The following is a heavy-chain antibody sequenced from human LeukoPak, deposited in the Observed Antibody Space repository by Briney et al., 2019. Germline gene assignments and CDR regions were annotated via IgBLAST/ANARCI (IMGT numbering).Heavy chain of an antibody. V-gene: IGHV3-21*01. CDR3: ARGLYSSSLNPFDY. Sequence: GGSLRLSCAASGFTFSSHSMDWVRQAPGKGLEWVSSISGSGSNIYYADSVKGRFTISRDNAKNSLYLEMNTLRAEDTAIYYCARGLYSSSLNPFDYWGQGTLVTVSS. CDR2: ISGSGSNI. CDR1: GFTFSSHS. J-gene: IGHJ4*02. D-gene: IGHD6-13*01.